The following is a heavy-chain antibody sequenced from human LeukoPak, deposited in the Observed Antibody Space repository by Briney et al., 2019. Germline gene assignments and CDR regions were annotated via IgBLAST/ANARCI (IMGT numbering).Heavy chain of an antibody. Sequence: GGSLRLSCAAPGFTFSSYWMSWVRQAPGKGLEWVANIKQGGSEKQYVDSVKGRFAISRDNAENSLYLQMNSLKAEDTAVYYCGRFTRSGDSVYWGQGTLVTVSS. CDR1: GFTFSSYW. J-gene: IGHJ4*02. CDR3: GRFTRSGDSVY. D-gene: IGHD7-27*01. V-gene: IGHV3-7*04. CDR2: IKQGGSEK.